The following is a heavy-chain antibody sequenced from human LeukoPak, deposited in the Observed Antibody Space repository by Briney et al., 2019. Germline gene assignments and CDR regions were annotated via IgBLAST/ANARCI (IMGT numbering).Heavy chain of an antibody. CDR1: GYTFTEYN. Sequence: ASVKVCCKASGYTFTEYNIHWVRQAPGQGLEWMGWINPNSGGTNYAQKFQGRVTMTRDTSINTAYMEVSRLSSDDTAVYYCARPGLRVSGSFNFWGQGTLVTVSS. V-gene: IGHV1-2*02. J-gene: IGHJ4*02. D-gene: IGHD3-16*01. CDR3: ARPGLRVSGSFNF. CDR2: INPNSGGT.